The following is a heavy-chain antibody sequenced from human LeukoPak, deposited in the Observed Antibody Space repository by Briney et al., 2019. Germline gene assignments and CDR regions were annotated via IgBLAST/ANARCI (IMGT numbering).Heavy chain of an antibody. Sequence: GDSLRLSCAASGFTFTKYWMTWVRQAPRKGLEWVGNIKQDGSDKNYMDSVKGRFTISRDNTKNSVYLQMSSLRAEDTAVYYCAREVWGPEYWGQGTLVTVSS. J-gene: IGHJ4*02. V-gene: IGHV3-7*01. CDR1: GFTFTKYW. CDR3: AREVWGPEY. D-gene: IGHD1-14*01. CDR2: IKQDGSDK.